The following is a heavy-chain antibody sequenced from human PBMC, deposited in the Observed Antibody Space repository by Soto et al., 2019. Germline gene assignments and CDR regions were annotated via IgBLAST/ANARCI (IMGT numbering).Heavy chain of an antibody. V-gene: IGHV1-69*01. D-gene: IGHD6-13*01. Sequence: QVQLVQSGAEVKKPGSSVKVSCKASGGTFSSYAISWVRQAPGQGLEWMGGIIPIFGTANYAQKFQGRVTITADESTSTANMGLSSLRSEDTAVYYGAGGPSSSWYRTAFDIWGQGTMVTVSS. CDR1: GGTFSSYA. J-gene: IGHJ3*02. CDR3: AGGPSSSWYRTAFDI. CDR2: IIPIFGTA.